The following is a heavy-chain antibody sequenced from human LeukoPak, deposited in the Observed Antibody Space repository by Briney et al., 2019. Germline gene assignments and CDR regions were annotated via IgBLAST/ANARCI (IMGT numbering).Heavy chain of an antibody. CDR1: GVSISSSNSY. Sequence: SETLSLTCTVSGVSISSSNSYWGWIRQPPGKGLEWIGSIYYSGNTYYNASLKSQVSISIDTSKNQFSLRLTSVTAADTAVYYCARGHGCSGGSCYSRYYYYMDVWGKGTTVTVSS. CDR3: ARGHGCSGGSCYSRYYYYMDV. CDR2: IYYSGNT. D-gene: IGHD2-15*01. V-gene: IGHV4-39*01. J-gene: IGHJ6*03.